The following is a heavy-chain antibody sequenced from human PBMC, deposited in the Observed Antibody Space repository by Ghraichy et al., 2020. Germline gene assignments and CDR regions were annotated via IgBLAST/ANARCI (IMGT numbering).Heavy chain of an antibody. CDR3: ARDRGFRVVVTPPFDY. V-gene: IGHV1-18*04. CDR2: ISAYNGNT. J-gene: IGHJ4*02. D-gene: IGHD2-21*02. CDR1: GYTFTSYG. Sequence: ASVKVSCKASGYTFTSYGISWVRQAPGQGLEWMGWISAYNGNTNYAQKLQGRVTMTTDTSTSTAYMELRSLRSDDTAVYYCARDRGFRVVVTPPFDYWGQGTLVTVSS.